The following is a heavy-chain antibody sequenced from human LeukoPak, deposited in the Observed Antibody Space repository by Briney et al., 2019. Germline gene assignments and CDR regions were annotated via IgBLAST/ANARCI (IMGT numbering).Heavy chain of an antibody. CDR2: VSGSGSST. Sequence: GGSLRLSCAASGFTFSSYGMTWVRQAPGKVLEWVSGVSGSGSSTKHADSVKGRFTISRDNSKNTLSLQMNSLRVEDTAVYYCAKIGRKYDFWTGFYEEEVDYMDVWGKGTTVTVSS. D-gene: IGHD3-3*01. V-gene: IGHV3-23*01. CDR3: AKIGRKYDFWTGFYEEEVDYMDV. J-gene: IGHJ6*03. CDR1: GFTFSSYG.